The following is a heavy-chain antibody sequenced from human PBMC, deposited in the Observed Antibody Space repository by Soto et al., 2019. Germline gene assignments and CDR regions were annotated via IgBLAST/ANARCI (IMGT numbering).Heavy chain of an antibody. CDR2: INPNSGGT. D-gene: IGHD6-13*01. CDR1: GYTFTGYY. CDR3: AREQQLVFDY. V-gene: IGHV1-2*04. J-gene: IGHJ4*02. Sequence: ASVKVSCKASGYTFTGYYIHWVRRAPGQGLEWMGWINPNSGGTNYAQKFQGWVTMTRDTSISTAYMELSRLRSDDTAVYYCAREQQLVFDYWGQGTLVTVSS.